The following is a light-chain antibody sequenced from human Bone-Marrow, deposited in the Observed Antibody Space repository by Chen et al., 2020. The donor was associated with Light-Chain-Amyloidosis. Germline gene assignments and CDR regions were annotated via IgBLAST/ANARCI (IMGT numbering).Light chain of an antibody. CDR1: ILAQHF. CDR2: KDS. J-gene: IGLJ2*01. CDR3: QSADTNGVV. Sequence: NELTQPPSVSVSPGQTARITCSGNILAQHFAYCYQQKPGQAPVAVMFKDSERPSGIPERFSGSSSGTLVTLAISGVQAEDEADYYCQSADTNGVVFGGGTKLIVL. V-gene: IGLV3-25*03.